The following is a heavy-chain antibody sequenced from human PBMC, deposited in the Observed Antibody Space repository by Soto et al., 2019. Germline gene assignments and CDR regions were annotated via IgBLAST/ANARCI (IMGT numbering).Heavy chain of an antibody. V-gene: IGHV1-3*01. CDR3: AIVGGYNLSFDY. J-gene: IGHJ4*02. Sequence: QVQLVQSGAEVKKPGASVKVSCKASGYTFTSYAMHWVRQAPGQRLEWMGWINAGNGNTKYSQKFQGRVTITRDTSASTDYMELSSLRSEDTAVYYCAIVGGYNLSFDYWGQGTLVTVSS. CDR1: GYTFTSYA. D-gene: IGHD5-12*01. CDR2: INAGNGNT.